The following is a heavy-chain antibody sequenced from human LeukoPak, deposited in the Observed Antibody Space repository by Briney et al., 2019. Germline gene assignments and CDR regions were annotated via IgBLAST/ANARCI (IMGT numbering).Heavy chain of an antibody. CDR2: SGST. CDR3: ARVDTAYYYMDV. D-gene: IGHD5-18*01. CDR1: GYSISSGYY. J-gene: IGHJ6*03. Sequence: SETLSLTCTVPGYSISSGYYWGWIRQPPGKGLEWIGSGSTYYNPSLKSRVTISVDTSKNQFSLKLSSVTAADTAVYYCARVDTAYYYMDVWGKGTTVTVSS. V-gene: IGHV4-38-2*02.